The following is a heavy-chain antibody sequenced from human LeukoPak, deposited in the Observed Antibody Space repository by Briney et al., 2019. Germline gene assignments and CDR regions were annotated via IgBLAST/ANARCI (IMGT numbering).Heavy chain of an antibody. J-gene: IGHJ4*02. V-gene: IGHV4-59*08. Sequence: SETLSLTCTASGGSISSYYWSWIRQPPGKGLDWIGYIYYSGSTNYNPSLKSRDTISVDTSKNQFSLKLSSVTAADTAVYYCAGAYDSTDYYPFDYWGQGTLVTVSS. CDR3: AGAYDSTDYYPFDY. CDR1: GGSISSYY. D-gene: IGHD3-22*01. CDR2: IYYSGST.